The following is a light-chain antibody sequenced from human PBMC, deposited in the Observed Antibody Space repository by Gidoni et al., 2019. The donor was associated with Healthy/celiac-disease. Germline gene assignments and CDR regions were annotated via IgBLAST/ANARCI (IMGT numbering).Light chain of an antibody. J-gene: IGKJ5*01. CDR2: GAS. CDR3: QQYGSSIT. Sequence: VLTQSPGTLSLSPGERATLSCRASQSVSSSYLAWYQKKPGQAPRLLIYGASSRATGIPDRFSGSGSGTDVTLTISRLEPEDFAVYYCQQYGSSITFGQGTRLEIK. CDR1: QSVSSSY. V-gene: IGKV3-20*01.